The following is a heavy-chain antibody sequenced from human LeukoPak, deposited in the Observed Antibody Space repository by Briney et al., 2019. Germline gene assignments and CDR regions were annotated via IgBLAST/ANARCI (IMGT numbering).Heavy chain of an antibody. Sequence: PGGSLRLSCAASGFTFSSYGMHWVRQAPGKGLEWVAVISYDGSNKYYADSVKGRFTISRDNSKNTLYLQMNSLRAEDTAVYYCAKDPPDSSSWFIAEYFQHWGQGTLVTVSS. CDR3: AKDPPDSSSWFIAEYFQH. J-gene: IGHJ1*01. CDR2: ISYDGSNK. D-gene: IGHD6-13*01. V-gene: IGHV3-30*18. CDR1: GFTFSSYG.